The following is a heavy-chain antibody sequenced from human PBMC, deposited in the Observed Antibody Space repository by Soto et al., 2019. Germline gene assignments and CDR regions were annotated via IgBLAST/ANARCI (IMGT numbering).Heavy chain of an antibody. J-gene: IGHJ2*01. CDR2: IHYTGTT. V-gene: IGHV4-59*01. D-gene: IGHD2-15*01. CDR1: GGAISTYS. Sequence: QVQLQESGPRLVKPSETLSLTCVVSGGAISTYSWSCIRQTPGKGLEWIANIHYTGTTNYNPSLKSRVTMSVDKYKNQFSLRLTSVNAADTAIYFCARDRGGVGWWFDLWGRGTLGTVAS. CDR3: ARDRGGVGWWFDL.